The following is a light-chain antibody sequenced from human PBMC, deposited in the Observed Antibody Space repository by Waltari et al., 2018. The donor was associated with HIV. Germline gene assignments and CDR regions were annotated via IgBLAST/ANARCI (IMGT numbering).Light chain of an antibody. CDR1: QSVGSK. V-gene: IGKV3-15*01. CDR3: QQYENWPYT. CDR2: GAS. Sequence: EMVMTQSPATLSLSPGERATLSCRASQSVGSKLAWYQQKPGQAPRLLIYGASSRATGVSARFSGSGSGTEFTLTVSSLESEDFAVYYCQQYENWPYTFGQGTKLEIK. J-gene: IGKJ2*01.